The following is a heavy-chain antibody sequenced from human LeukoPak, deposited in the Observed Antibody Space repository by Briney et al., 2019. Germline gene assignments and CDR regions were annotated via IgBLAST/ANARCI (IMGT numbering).Heavy chain of an antibody. J-gene: IGHJ6*03. V-gene: IGHV1-8*03. CDR3: ARSDRFVGFGELNYYYYMDV. D-gene: IGHD3-10*01. CDR2: MNPNSGNT. CDR1: GYTFISYD. Sequence: ASVKVSCKASGYTFISYDINWVRQVTGQGLEWMGWMNPNSGNTGYAQKFQGRVTITADESTSTAYMELSSLRSEDTAVYYCARSDRFVGFGELNYYYYMDVWGKGTTVTISS.